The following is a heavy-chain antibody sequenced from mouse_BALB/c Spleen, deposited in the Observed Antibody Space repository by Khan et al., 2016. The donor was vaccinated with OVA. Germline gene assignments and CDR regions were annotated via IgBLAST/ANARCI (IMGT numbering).Heavy chain of an antibody. CDR1: GYAFNYYM. CDR3: ARGGYGSVAY. D-gene: IGHD1-1*02. Sequence: QVQLKESGAELVRPGTSVKVSCKASGYAFNYYMIEWVKQRPGQGLEWIGVINPGRGDTKYNEKIKGKATLTADKSANTGYMQLSSLTSDDSAVYFCARGGYGSVAYWGQGTMVAVSA. V-gene: IGHV1-54*01. CDR2: INPGRGDT. J-gene: IGHJ3*01.